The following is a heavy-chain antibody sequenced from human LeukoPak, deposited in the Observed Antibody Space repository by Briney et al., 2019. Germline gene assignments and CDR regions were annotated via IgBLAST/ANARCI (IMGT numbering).Heavy chain of an antibody. CDR2: ISSSGTTI. V-gene: IGHV3-11*01. CDR3: ARCLAVAGTPSYFDY. J-gene: IGHJ4*02. Sequence: GGSLRLSCAASRFTFSDYYMSWIRQAPGKGLEWVSYISSSGTTIYYADSVKGRFTISRDNAKNSLYLQMNSLRAEDTVVYYCARCLAVAGTPSYFDYWGQGTLVTVSS. CDR1: RFTFSDYY. D-gene: IGHD6-19*01.